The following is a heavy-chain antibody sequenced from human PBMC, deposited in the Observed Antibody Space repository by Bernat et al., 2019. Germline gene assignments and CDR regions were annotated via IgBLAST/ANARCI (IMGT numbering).Heavy chain of an antibody. Sequence: QVQLVQSGAEVKKPGASVKVSCKASGYTFSDYYLHWVRQAPGQGLEWMGWINPNSGGTNYAQKFQGRVTMTRDTSISTAYMELSRLRSDDTAVYYCAKRSGSPAEYFQHWGQGTLVTVSS. D-gene: IGHD1-26*01. CDR2: INPNSGGT. V-gene: IGHV1-2*02. CDR3: AKRSGSPAEYFQH. CDR1: GYTFSDYY. J-gene: IGHJ1*01.